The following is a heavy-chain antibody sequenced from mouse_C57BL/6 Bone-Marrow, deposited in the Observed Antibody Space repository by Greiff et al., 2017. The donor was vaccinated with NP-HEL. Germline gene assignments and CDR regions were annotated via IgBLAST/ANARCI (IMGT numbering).Heavy chain of an antibody. CDR2: IHPNSGST. Sequence: QVQLKESGAELVKPGASVKLSCKASGYTFTSYWMHWVKQRPGQGLEWIGMIHPNSGSTNYNEKFKSKATLTVDKSSSTAYMQLSSLTSEDSAVYYCARNNWGLFDYWGQGTTLTVSS. J-gene: IGHJ2*01. D-gene: IGHD4-1*02. CDR3: ARNNWGLFDY. V-gene: IGHV1-64*01. CDR1: GYTFTSYW.